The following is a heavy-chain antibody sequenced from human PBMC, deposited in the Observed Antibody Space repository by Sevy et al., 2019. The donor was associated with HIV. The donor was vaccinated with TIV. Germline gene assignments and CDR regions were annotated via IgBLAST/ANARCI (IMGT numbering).Heavy chain of an antibody. CDR3: ARESYFYDTTTFPENDY. Sequence: GGSLRLSCAASGFTFISFGMNWVRQAPGKGLEWISYISHSTNTRLYAASVTGRFSISRDNARNSLYLQMNSLRAEDTAVYYCARESYFYDTTTFPENDYWGRGTLVTVSS. CDR1: GFTFISFG. D-gene: IGHD3-22*01. CDR2: ISHSTNTR. V-gene: IGHV3-48*01. J-gene: IGHJ4*02.